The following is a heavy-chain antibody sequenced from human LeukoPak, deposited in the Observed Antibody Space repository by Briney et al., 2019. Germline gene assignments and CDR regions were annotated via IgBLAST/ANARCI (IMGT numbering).Heavy chain of an antibody. Sequence: ASVKVSCKASGYTFTSYGISWVRQAPGQGLEWMGWISAYNGNTNYAQKLQGRVTMTTDTSTSTAYMELRSLRSDDTAVYYCAREFGAYYYYGMDVWGQGTTVIVSS. CDR1: GYTFTSYG. CDR2: ISAYNGNT. V-gene: IGHV1-18*01. J-gene: IGHJ6*02. D-gene: IGHD3-16*01. CDR3: AREFGAYYYYGMDV.